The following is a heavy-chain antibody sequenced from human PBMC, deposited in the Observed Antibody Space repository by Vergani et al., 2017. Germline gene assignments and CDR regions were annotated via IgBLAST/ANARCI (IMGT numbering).Heavy chain of an antibody. CDR2: IYPGDSDT. J-gene: IGHJ4*02. CDR3: ARRYSYGDIGVYFDY. V-gene: IGHV5-51*01. CDR1: GYSFTSYW. Sequence: EVQLVQSGAEVKKPGESLKISCKGSGYSFTSYWIGWVRQMPGKGLEWMGIIYPGDSDTRYSPSFQGQVSISADKSISTAYLQWSSLKASDTAMYYCARRYSYGDIGVYFDYWGQGTLVTVSS. D-gene: IGHD5-18*01.